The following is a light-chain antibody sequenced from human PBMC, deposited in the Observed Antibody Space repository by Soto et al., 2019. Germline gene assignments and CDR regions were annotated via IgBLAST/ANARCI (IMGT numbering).Light chain of an antibody. CDR2: DAS. J-gene: IGKJ4*01. CDR1: QSVSST. Sequence: EIVMTQSPATLSVSPGERATLSCRASQSVSSTLAWYQQKPGQAPRLLIYDASTRATGIPARFSGSGSGTEFTLTISSLQSEDFAVYYCQHYHSWPSFGGGTKVDIK. CDR3: QHYHSWPS. V-gene: IGKV3-15*01.